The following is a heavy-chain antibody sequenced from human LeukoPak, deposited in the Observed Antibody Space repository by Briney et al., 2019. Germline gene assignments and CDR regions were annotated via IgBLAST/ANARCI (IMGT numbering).Heavy chain of an antibody. CDR3: AKVSVYMVNEGFDI. V-gene: IGHV3-30*02. J-gene: IGHJ3*02. D-gene: IGHD5-18*01. Sequence: GGSLRLSCAASGFTFSTNGMHWVRQAPGKGLEWVAFIRYDGSNEYYGDSVNSRFIISRDNSKNTLYLQMNSLTAEDTAVYYCAKVSVYMVNEGFDIWGQGTVVTVSS. CDR2: IRYDGSNE. CDR1: GFTFSTNG.